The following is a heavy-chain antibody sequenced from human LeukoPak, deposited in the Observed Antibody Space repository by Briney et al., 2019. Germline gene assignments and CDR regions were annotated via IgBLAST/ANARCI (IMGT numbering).Heavy chain of an antibody. CDR1: GFTFSSYA. Sequence: GSLRLSCAASGFTFSSYAMHWVRQPPGKGLEWIGEINHSGSTNYNPSLKSRVTISVDTSKNQFSLKLSSVTAADTAVYYCARGQYYDFWSGYSDYYYYGMDVWGQGTTVTVSS. V-gene: IGHV4-34*01. D-gene: IGHD3-3*01. CDR3: ARGQYYDFWSGYSDYYYYGMDV. J-gene: IGHJ6*02. CDR2: INHSGST.